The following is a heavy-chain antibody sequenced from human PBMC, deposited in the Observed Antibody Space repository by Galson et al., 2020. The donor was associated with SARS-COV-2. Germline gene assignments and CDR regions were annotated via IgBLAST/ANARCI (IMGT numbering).Heavy chain of an antibody. Sequence: TGGSLRLSCAASGFTFSSYGMHWVRQAPGKGLEWVAVISYDGSNKYYADSVKGQFTISRDNSKNTLYLQMNSLRAEDTAVYYCTIFGVVRDGMDVWGQGTTVTVSS. CDR3: TIFGVVRDGMDV. CDR1: GFTFSSYG. J-gene: IGHJ6*02. D-gene: IGHD3-3*01. V-gene: IGHV3-30*03. CDR2: ISYDGSNK.